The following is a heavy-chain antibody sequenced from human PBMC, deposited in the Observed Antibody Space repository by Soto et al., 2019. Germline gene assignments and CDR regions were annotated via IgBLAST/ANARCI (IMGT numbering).Heavy chain of an antibody. CDR2: ISGSGGST. Sequence: EVQLLESGGGLVQPGGSLRLSCAASGFTFSSYAMSWVRQAPGKGLEWVSAISGSGGSTYYADYVKGRFTISRDNSKNTQYRKMNSLGAEDTAGYYCAKDPAGGGRVHFDYWGQGTLVTVSS. D-gene: IGHD1-26*01. J-gene: IGHJ4*02. V-gene: IGHV3-23*01. CDR3: AKDPAGGGRVHFDY. CDR1: GFTFSSYA.